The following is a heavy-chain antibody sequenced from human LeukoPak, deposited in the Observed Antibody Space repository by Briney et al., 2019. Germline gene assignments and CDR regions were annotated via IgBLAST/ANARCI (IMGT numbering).Heavy chain of an antibody. Sequence: PGGSLRLSCAASGFTFSSYGMSWVRQAPGKGLEWVSAISGSGGSTYYADSVKGRFTISRDNSKNTLYLQMNSLRAEDTAVYYCAKDRLVVVPAALQNWFDPWGQGTLVTVSS. CDR1: GFTFSSYG. V-gene: IGHV3-23*01. D-gene: IGHD2-2*01. CDR3: AKDRLVVVPAALQNWFDP. J-gene: IGHJ5*02. CDR2: ISGSGGST.